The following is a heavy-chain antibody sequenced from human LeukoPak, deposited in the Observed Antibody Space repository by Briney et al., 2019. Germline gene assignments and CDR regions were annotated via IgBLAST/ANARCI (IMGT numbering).Heavy chain of an antibody. V-gene: IGHV3-23*01. Sequence: GXGRGXVXXISGSXGSTYYADSGKGGFTISRDNSKNTLYLQMNSLRADDTAVYYCAKDMWACSGGSCYPEGGLDYWGQGTLVTVSS. D-gene: IGHD2-15*01. J-gene: IGHJ4*02. CDR2: ISGSXGST. CDR3: AKDMWACSGGSCYPEGGLDY.